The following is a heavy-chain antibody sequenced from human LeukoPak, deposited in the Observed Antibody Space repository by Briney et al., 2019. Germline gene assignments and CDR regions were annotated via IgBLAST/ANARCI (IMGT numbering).Heavy chain of an antibody. CDR2: ISGSDDST. D-gene: IGHD3-9*01. CDR3: SKQVDFDPAAALDV. Sequence: GGSLRLSRAASGFAFGNYAMGWVRQAPGKGLEWVSAISGSDDSTYYADSVKGRFTTSRDKSKNTLYLQMNSLRAEDTAVYYCSKQVDFDPAAALDVWGQGTMVTVSS. V-gene: IGHV3-23*01. J-gene: IGHJ3*01. CDR1: GFAFGNYA.